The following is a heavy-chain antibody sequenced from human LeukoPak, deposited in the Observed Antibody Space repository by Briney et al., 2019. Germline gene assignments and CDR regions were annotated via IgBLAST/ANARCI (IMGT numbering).Heavy chain of an antibody. CDR3: ARVPNTVGGSGMDV. J-gene: IGHJ6*04. Sequence: PGGSLRLSCAASGFTFSRYSMNWVRQAPGKGLEWVSSITSSSSYIYYADSVKGRFTISRDNAKNSLYLQMNSLRAEDTAVYYCARVPNTVGGSGMDVWGKGTTVTVSS. CDR1: GFTFSRYS. CDR2: ITSSSSYI. D-gene: IGHD2-15*01. V-gene: IGHV3-21*01.